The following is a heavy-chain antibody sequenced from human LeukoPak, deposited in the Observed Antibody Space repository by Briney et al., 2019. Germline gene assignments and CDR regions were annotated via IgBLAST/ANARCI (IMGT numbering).Heavy chain of an antibody. J-gene: IGHJ4*02. CDR1: RFTFSSYH. D-gene: IGHD2/OR15-2a*01. CDR2: ISDNGLST. CDR3: ATYRQELVIADY. V-gene: IGHV3-23*01. Sequence: GGSLRLSCAASRFTFSSYHMSWVRQAPGEGLEWVSTISDNGLSTFYADSVKGRFAISRDNSRNTLFLQMSSLRADDTAVYYCATYRQELVIADYWGQGTLVTVSS.